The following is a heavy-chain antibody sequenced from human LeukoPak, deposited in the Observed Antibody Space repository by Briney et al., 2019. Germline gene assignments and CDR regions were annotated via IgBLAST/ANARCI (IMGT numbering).Heavy chain of an antibody. Sequence: SETLSLTCTVSGGSISSSSYYWGWIRQPPGKGLEWIGSIYYSGSTYYNPSLKSRVTISVDTSKNQFSLKLSSVTAADTAVYYCARDPNGRDWFDPWGQGTLVTVSS. D-gene: IGHD1-26*01. CDR1: GGSISSSSYY. J-gene: IGHJ5*02. V-gene: IGHV4-39*07. CDR3: ARDPNGRDWFDP. CDR2: IYYSGST.